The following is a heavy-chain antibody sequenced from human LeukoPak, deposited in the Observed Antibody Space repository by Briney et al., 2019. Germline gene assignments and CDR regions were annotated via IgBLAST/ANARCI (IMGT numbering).Heavy chain of an antibody. CDR3: AKAATLRCFDWPDY. CDR2: ISWNSGSI. D-gene: IGHD3-9*01. CDR1: GFTFDDYA. Sequence: GGSLRLSCAASGFTFDDYAMHWVRQAPGKGLEWVSGISWNSGSIGYADSVKGRFTISRDNAKNSLYLQMNSLRAEDTALYYCAKAATLRCFDWPDYWGQGTLVTVSS. J-gene: IGHJ4*02. V-gene: IGHV3-9*01.